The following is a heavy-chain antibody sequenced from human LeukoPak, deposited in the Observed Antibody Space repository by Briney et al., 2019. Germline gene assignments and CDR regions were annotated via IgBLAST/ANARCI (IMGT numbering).Heavy chain of an antibody. CDR1: GFTFDDYA. CDR2: IGWNGGRI. Sequence: GGSLRLSCAASGFTFDDYAMRWVGQAPGEGLGWVSGIGWNGGRIGYADSVKGRFTISRDNAKNSLYLQMNSLRAEDTALYYCAKLGCSSTSCYTPRDAFDIWGQGTMVTVSS. D-gene: IGHD2-2*02. V-gene: IGHV3-9*01. CDR3: AKLGCSSTSCYTPRDAFDI. J-gene: IGHJ3*02.